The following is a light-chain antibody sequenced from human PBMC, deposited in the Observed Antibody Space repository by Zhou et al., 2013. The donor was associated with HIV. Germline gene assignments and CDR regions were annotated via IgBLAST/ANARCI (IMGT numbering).Light chain of an antibody. J-gene: IGKJ4*01. CDR3: MQGLFLPVT. CDR1: QSLLHSDGKAY. V-gene: IGKV2-29*01. CDR2: LGS. Sequence: EIVMTQTPRFLSVTRGQPASISCKSNQSLLHSDGKAYLNWYLHKAGQSPQLVMYLGSFRFPGVPDRFSASGSTTDFTLKISRLEPEDVGIYYCMQGLFLPVTFGEGPRWRSN.